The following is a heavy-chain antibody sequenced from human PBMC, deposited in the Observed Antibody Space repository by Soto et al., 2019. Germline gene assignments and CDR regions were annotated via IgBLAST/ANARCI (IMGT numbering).Heavy chain of an antibody. D-gene: IGHD3-10*01. V-gene: IGHV4-31*03. CDR1: GGSISSGGYY. J-gene: IGHJ4*02. CDR2: IYYSGST. Sequence: QVQLQESGPGLVKPSQTLSLTCTVSGGSISSGGYYCSWIRQHPGKGLEWIGYIYYSGSTYYNPSLKSRVTISVDTSKNQFSLKVSSVTAADTAVYYCARDRPHYGSGSYAVESLDYWGQGTLVTVSS. CDR3: ARDRPHYGSGSYAVESLDY.